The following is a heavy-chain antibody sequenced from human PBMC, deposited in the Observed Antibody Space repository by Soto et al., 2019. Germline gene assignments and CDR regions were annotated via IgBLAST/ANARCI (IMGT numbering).Heavy chain of an antibody. V-gene: IGHV3-15*01. CDR2: IKSKTDGATT. Sequence: GGSLRLSCGASGFTFSNAWMSWVRQAPGKGLEWVGRIKSKTDGATTDYAAPVKGRFTISRDDSKNTLYLQMNSLKTEDTAVYYCTTTAIGYCSSAGCYAGDSWGQGTLVTVSS. J-gene: IGHJ4*02. CDR1: GFTFSNAW. CDR3: TTTAIGYCSSAGCYAGDS. D-gene: IGHD2-2*01.